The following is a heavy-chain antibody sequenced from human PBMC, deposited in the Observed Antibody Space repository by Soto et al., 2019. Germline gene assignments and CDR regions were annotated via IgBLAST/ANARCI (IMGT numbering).Heavy chain of an antibody. CDR2: IIPIFGTA. CDR3: ARDQDYDFWSGYPFYYYYYGMDV. Sequence: AAVKGSCRASGGTFSSYAIRWVRQAPVQGLEWIGGIIPIFGTANYAQMFQGRVTITADKSTSTAYMELSSLRSEDTAVYYCARDQDYDFWSGYPFYYYYYGMDVGRQGTTVTVSS. J-gene: IGHJ6*02. V-gene: IGHV1-69*06. CDR1: GGTFSSYA. D-gene: IGHD3-3*01.